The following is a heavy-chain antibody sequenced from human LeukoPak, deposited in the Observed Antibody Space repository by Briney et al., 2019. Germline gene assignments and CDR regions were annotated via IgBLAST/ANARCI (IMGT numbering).Heavy chain of an antibody. J-gene: IGHJ4*02. CDR3: ARDQRDIVAAIGGPGY. CDR1: GFTFSSYA. Sequence: GGSLRLSCVASGFTFSSYAMHWVRQAPGKGLEWLADIWYDGSNKYYAESVKGRFTISRDNSKNTVYLQMNSLRAEDTAVYYCARDQRDIVAAIGGPGYWGQGTLVTVSS. V-gene: IGHV3-33*01. CDR2: IWYDGSNK. D-gene: IGHD5-12*01.